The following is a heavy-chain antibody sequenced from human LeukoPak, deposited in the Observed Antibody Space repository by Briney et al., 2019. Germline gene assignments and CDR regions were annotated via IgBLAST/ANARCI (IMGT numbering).Heavy chain of an antibody. D-gene: IGHD3-10*01. CDR2: MNPNSGNT. CDR1: AYTFTSYD. J-gene: IGHJ4*02. CDR3: ARDENSGTCDY. V-gene: IGHV1-8*01. Sequence: ASVKVSCKASAYTFTSYDINWVRQATGQGLEWMGWMNPNSGNTGYAQKFQGRVTMTRNTSISTAYMELRSLRSDDTAVYYCARDENSGTCDYCGQGTLVTVSS.